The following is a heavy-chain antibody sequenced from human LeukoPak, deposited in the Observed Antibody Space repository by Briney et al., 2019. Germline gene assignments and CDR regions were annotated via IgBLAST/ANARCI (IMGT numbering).Heavy chain of an antibody. D-gene: IGHD7-27*01. Sequence: ASVKVSCKASGYTFISYYIHWVRQAPGQGLEWMGMINPNGGSTSYVQKFQGRVTMTRDTCTSTVYLDLSRLRSEDTAVYYCARSSNWSEKNGLDVWGQGTTVTVSS. CDR1: GYTFISYY. J-gene: IGHJ6*02. CDR3: ARSSNWSEKNGLDV. V-gene: IGHV1-46*01. CDR2: INPNGGST.